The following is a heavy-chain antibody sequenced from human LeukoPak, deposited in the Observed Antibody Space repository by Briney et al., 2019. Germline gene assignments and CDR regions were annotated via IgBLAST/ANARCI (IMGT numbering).Heavy chain of an antibody. CDR3: ARIGYSSSSFDF. CDR2: IKQDGSEI. J-gene: IGHJ2*01. V-gene: IGHV3-7*01. Sequence: GGSLRLSCAASGFTFDDYGMSWVRQAPGKGLEWVANIKQDGSEIDDVDSAKGRFIISRDNAKNSLYLQMNSVRVEDTAVYFCARIGYSSSSFDFWGRGTSVTVSS. CDR1: GFTFDDYG. D-gene: IGHD6-6*01.